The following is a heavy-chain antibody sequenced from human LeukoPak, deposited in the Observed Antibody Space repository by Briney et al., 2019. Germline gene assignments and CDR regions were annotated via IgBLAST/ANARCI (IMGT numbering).Heavy chain of an antibody. D-gene: IGHD3-3*01. CDR1: GYTLTQLS. J-gene: IGHJ3*02. CDR3: ATNRQIMILGVVIMPAFEI. V-gene: IGHV1-24*01. CDR2: FDVEDGEI. Sequence: ASVKVSCKVSGYTLTQLSVHWVRQAPGKGLEWMGGFDVEDGEIIYAQKFQGRVTMTEDTSTDTAYMELSSLRSEDTAVYYCATNRQIMILGVVIMPAFEIWGQGTMVTVSS.